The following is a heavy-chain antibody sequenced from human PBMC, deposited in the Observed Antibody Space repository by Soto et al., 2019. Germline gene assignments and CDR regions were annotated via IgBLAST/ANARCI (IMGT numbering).Heavy chain of an antibody. CDR3: ARGPRVSSTGTGAH. CDR2: ISDDGSTA. Sequence: GGSLRLSCAVSGFTFSAYWMHWVRQVPGKGLTWVSRISDDGSTATYADSVKGRFIISRDNAKNSLYLEMNTLRADDSGLYYCARGPRVSSTGTGAHWGRGTLVTVSS. CDR1: GFTFSAYW. V-gene: IGHV3-74*01. J-gene: IGHJ4*02. D-gene: IGHD1-1*01.